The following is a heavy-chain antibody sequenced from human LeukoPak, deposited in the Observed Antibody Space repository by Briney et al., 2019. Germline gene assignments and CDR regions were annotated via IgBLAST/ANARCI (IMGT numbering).Heavy chain of an antibody. V-gene: IGHV1-46*01. Sequence: ASVKVSCKASGYTFTSYAMNWVRQAPGQGLEWMGIINPSGGSTNYAQKFQGRVTMTRDTSTSTVYMELSSLRSEDTAVYYCAGDALQWLEGSWIAVAGISSPQDYWGQGTLVTVSS. CDR3: AGDALQWLEGSWIAVAGISSPQDY. CDR1: GYTFTSYA. CDR2: INPSGGST. J-gene: IGHJ4*02. D-gene: IGHD6-19*01.